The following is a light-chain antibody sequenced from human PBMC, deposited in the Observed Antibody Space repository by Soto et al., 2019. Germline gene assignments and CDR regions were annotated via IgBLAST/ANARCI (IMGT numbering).Light chain of an antibody. CDR3: ISYRGSDTSYV. Sequence: QSVRTQPASGSGSPGQSITISCTGTSSYIGSYNYVAWYQQFPGKTPKLIIYDVRNRPSGVSFRFSGSKSGNTASLTISGLQAEDEADYYCISYRGSDTSYVFGTGSKVTVL. J-gene: IGLJ1*01. CDR1: SSYIGSYNY. CDR2: DVR. V-gene: IGLV2-14*03.